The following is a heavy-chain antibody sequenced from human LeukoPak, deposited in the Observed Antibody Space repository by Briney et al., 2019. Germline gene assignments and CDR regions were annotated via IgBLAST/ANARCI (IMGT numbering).Heavy chain of an antibody. D-gene: IGHD3-10*01. CDR2: TYHRSKWYN. J-gene: IGHJ4*02. V-gene: IGHV6-1*01. CDR1: GDSVSSNSAA. CDR3: ASLGSGSPLHDY. Sequence: SQTLSLTCAISGDSVSSNSAAWNWIRQSPSRGLQWLGRTYHRSKWYNDYAVSVKSRITINPDTSKSQFSLQLNSVTPADTAVYYCASLGSGSPLHDYWGQGTLVTVSS.